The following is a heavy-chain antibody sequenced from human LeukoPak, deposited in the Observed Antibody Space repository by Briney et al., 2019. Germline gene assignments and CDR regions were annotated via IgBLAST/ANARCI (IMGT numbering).Heavy chain of an antibody. J-gene: IGHJ6*03. CDR3: TTDQGLPRSRYYYYYMDV. CDR1: GFTFSNAW. CDR2: IKSKTDGGTT. Sequence: GGSLRLSCAASGFTFSNAWMSWVRQAPGKGLEWVGRIKSKTDGGTTDYAAPVKGRFTISRDDSKTTLYLQMNSLKTEDTAVYYCTTDQGLPRSRYYYYYMDVWGKGTTVTVSS. V-gene: IGHV3-15*01.